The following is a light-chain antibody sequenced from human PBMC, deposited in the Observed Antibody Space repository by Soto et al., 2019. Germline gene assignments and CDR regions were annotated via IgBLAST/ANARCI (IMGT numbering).Light chain of an antibody. Sequence: DIQMTQSPSSLSASVGDRVSITCRASQGISTYLAWYQQKPGKVPKLLIYGASTLQSGVPSRFRGSGSGTDFTLTISSLQPEDVATYYWQKYDRVPLTFGPGTKVDIK. V-gene: IGKV1-27*01. CDR1: QGISTY. J-gene: IGKJ3*01. CDR2: GAS. CDR3: QKYDRVPLT.